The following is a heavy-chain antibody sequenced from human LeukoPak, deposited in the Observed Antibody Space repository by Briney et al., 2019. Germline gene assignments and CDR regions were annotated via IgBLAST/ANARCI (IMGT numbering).Heavy chain of an antibody. CDR3: AKAGGGSCSGGSCPNWFDP. CDR1: GFTFTNYA. J-gene: IGHJ5*02. D-gene: IGHD2-15*01. V-gene: IGHV3-23*01. Sequence: GGSLRLSCAASGFTFTNYAMSWVRQAPGKGLEWVSAISGSGGSTYYADSVKGRFTISRDNSKNTLYLLMYSLRAEDTAVYYCAKAGGGSCSGGSCPNWFDPWGQGTLVTVSS. CDR2: ISGSGGST.